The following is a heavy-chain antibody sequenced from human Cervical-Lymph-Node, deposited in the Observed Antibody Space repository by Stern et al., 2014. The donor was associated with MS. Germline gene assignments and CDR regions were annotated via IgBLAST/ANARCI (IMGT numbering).Heavy chain of an antibody. D-gene: IGHD3-3*01. Sequence: QVQLVESGPGLVKPSQTLSLTCAVSGGSVSSGSRYWSWIRQPPGKGLEGIGYISYSGNTYYSPSLQSRLTISMDTSKNQFSLKLRSVTVADTAIYYCARVTEFLRFFYPDYWGQGTLVTVSS. V-gene: IGHV4-31*11. CDR3: ARVTEFLRFFYPDY. CDR1: GGSVSSGSRY. CDR2: ISYSGNT. J-gene: IGHJ4*02.